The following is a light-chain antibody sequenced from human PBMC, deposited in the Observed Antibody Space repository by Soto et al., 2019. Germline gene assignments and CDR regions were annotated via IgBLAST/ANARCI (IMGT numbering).Light chain of an antibody. J-gene: IGKJ4*01. CDR2: TIS. V-gene: IGKV1-9*01. CDR3: QQGNSYPLT. CDR1: RGTRSS. Sequence: DIQLTQSPSFLSASVGDRVTITCRASRGTRSSLAWYQQKPGKAPKLLIYTISTLQSGVPPRFGSGGCGTEFILTSSRVHHEDFATYCWQQGNSYPLTFGGGTKVEIK.